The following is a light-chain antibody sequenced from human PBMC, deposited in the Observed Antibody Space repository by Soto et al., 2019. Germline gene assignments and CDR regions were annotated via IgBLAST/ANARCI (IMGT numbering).Light chain of an antibody. J-gene: IGLJ1*01. CDR3: SSYTSSSTYV. Sequence: QSALTQPASVSGSPGQSITISCTGTSSDVGGYNYVSWYQQHPGKAPKVMINDVSNRPSGVSNRFSGSKSGNTASLTISGLQAEDEADYYCSSYTSSSTYVFGPGTKLTVL. V-gene: IGLV2-14*01. CDR1: SSDVGGYNY. CDR2: DVS.